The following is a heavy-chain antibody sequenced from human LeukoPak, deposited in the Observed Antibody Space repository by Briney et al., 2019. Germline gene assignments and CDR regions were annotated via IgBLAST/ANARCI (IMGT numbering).Heavy chain of an antibody. J-gene: IGHJ4*02. CDR3: AKEIPDLLFCCDSSGYCSLDY. V-gene: IGHV3-30*18. CDR2: ISSDGRSE. Sequence: GGSLRLSCVASGFTFSTFAMHWVRQTPDKGLDWVASISSDGRSENYADSVKGRFTISRDNAKNSLFLQMNSLRAEDTALYYCAKEIPDLLFCCDSSGYCSLDYWGQGTLVTVSS. CDR1: GFTFSTFA. D-gene: IGHD3-22*01.